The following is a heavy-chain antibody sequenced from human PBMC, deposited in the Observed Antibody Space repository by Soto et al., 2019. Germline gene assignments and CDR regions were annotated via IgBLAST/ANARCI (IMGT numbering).Heavy chain of an antibody. Sequence: SETLSLTCTVSGGSISSGDCYWSWIRQPPGKGLEWIGYIYYSGSTYYNPSLKSRVTISVDTSKNQFSLKLSSVTAADTAVYYCSSGSYFYGMDVWGQATPVTVSS. J-gene: IGHJ6*02. CDR2: IYYSGST. CDR1: GGSISSGDCY. CDR3: SSGSYFYGMDV. V-gene: IGHV4-30-4*01. D-gene: IGHD3-10*01.